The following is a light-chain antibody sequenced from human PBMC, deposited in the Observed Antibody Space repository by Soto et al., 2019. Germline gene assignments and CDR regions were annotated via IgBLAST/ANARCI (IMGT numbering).Light chain of an antibody. CDR1: QSVSSN. J-gene: IGKJ3*01. CDR2: GAS. CDR3: QQYNNWPPFT. Sequence: EIVMTQSPATLSVSPGERATLSCRASQSVSSNLAWYQQKPGQAPRLLIYGASTRATGIPARFSVSGSGTDFALTISSLQSEDFAVYYCQQYNNWPPFTFGPGTKVDIK. V-gene: IGKV3-15*01.